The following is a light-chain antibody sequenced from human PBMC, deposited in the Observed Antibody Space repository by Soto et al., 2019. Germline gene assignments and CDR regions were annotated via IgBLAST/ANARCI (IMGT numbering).Light chain of an antibody. Sequence: QSVLTQPASVSGSPGQSITISCTGTSSDVGSYHLVSWYQQHPGKAPKLMIYEGSKRPSGVSNRFSGSKSGNTASLTISGLQAEDEADYYCCSYAGSSTFLWVFGGGTKLTVL. CDR2: EGS. V-gene: IGLV2-23*01. CDR3: CSYAGSSTFLWV. CDR1: SSDVGSYHL. J-gene: IGLJ3*02.